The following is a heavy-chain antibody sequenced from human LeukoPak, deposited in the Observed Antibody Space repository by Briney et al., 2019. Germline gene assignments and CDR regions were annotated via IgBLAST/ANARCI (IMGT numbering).Heavy chain of an antibody. J-gene: IGHJ3*02. D-gene: IGHD7-27*01. CDR1: GFTFSSYA. CDR2: ISGSGGST. V-gene: IGHV3-23*01. Sequence: GGSLRLSCAAPGFTFSSYAMSWVRQAPGKGLEWVSAISGSGGSTYYADSVKGRFTISRDSAKNSLYLQMNSLRAEDTALYYCAKDISAKLGVNDAFDIWGQGTMVTVSS. CDR3: AKDISAKLGVNDAFDI.